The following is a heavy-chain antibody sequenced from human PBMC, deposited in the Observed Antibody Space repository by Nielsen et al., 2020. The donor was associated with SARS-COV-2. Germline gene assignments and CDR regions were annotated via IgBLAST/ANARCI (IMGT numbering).Heavy chain of an antibody. V-gene: IGHV3-7*01. J-gene: IGHJ4*02. D-gene: IGHD3-16*01. Sequence: GESLKISCAASGFTFSNYWMGWVRQAPRKGLEWVANIKGDGSGKHYVDSVTGRFTISRDNAKNSLSLEMNSLRAEDTATYYCAREFGAGAFGFWGQGTQVTVSS. CDR3: AREFGAGAFGF. CDR1: GFTFSNYW. CDR2: IKGDGSGK.